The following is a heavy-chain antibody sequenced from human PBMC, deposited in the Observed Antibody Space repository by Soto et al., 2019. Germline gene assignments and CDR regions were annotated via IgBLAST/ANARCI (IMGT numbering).Heavy chain of an antibody. J-gene: IGHJ6*02. CDR1: GYTFTNYG. Sequence: QVQLVESGAEVKQPGASVQVSCKASGYTFTNYGISWVRQAPGQGLEWLGWISGYNGNTKYAQKFQGRVTMTTDTPPNTAYMELRSLRSDDTAVYYCARDREYYYDSSGNYYYHYGMDVWGQGTTVTVS. CDR3: ARDREYYYDSSGNYYYHYGMDV. D-gene: IGHD3-22*01. V-gene: IGHV1-18*04. CDR2: ISGYNGNT.